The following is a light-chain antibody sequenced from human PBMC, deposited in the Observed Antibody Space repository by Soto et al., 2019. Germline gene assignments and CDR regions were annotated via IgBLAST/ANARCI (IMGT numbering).Light chain of an antibody. Sequence: QTVVTQEPSLTVSPGGTVTLTCGSCTGAVTSGHYPYWFQQKPGQAPRTLIYDTSNKHSWTPARFSGSLLGGKADLTLSGAQPEDEAEYYCLLSYSGARPVLFSRGTKHTVL. CDR3: LLSYSGARPVL. CDR1: TGAVTSGHY. J-gene: IGLJ2*01. CDR2: DTS. V-gene: IGLV7-46*01.